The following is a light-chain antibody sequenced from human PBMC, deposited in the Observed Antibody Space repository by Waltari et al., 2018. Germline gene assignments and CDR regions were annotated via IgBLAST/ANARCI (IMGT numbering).Light chain of an antibody. CDR3: NTRDSSGITV. Sequence: SSELTQDPAVSVALGQTVSITCQGDSLRSNYASWYQQKPGQAPVLVLSPGNPRPSGSPDRFYGSSSGNTASLTITGAQAEDEADYYCNTRDSSGITVFGGGTKLTVL. CDR1: SLRSNY. CDR2: PGN. J-gene: IGLJ2*01. V-gene: IGLV3-19*01.